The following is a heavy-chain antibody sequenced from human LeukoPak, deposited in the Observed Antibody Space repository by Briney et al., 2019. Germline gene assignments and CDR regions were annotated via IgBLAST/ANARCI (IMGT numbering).Heavy chain of an antibody. D-gene: IGHD2-21*01. CDR3: AKDTLLLLY. CDR1: GFTFSNFA. J-gene: IGHJ4*02. V-gene: IGHV3-23*01. CDR2: ISGSGGDT. Sequence: GGSLRLSWAASGFTFSNFAMSWVRQAPGKGLEWVSAISGSGGDTYYADSVKGRFTISRDNAKSTLYLQMNSLRAEDTALYYCAKDTLLLLYWGQGTLVTVSS.